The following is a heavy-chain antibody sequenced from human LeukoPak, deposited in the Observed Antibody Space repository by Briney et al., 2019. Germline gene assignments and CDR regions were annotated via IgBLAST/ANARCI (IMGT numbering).Heavy chain of an antibody. CDR1: GYIFTGYY. D-gene: IGHD4-17*01. Sequence: GASVKVSCKASGYIFTGYYVHWVRQAPGQGLEWMGWINPNSGGTNYAQKFQGRVIMTRDTPISTAYMELSRLRSDDTAVYYCARDPYGDYDHFDYWGQGTLVTVSS. V-gene: IGHV1-2*02. J-gene: IGHJ4*02. CDR2: INPNSGGT. CDR3: ARDPYGDYDHFDY.